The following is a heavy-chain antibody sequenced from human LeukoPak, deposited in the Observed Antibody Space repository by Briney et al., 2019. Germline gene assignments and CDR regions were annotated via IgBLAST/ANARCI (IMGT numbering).Heavy chain of an antibody. J-gene: IGHJ3*02. CDR3: AHSQVYSYGSFHDAYDI. CDR1: GVLRSTSGGG. Sequence: SGATLANPTQLLTLTYSLSGVLRSTSGGGGGWIGQPPGKALEWLALIYWDDDSRYSPSLKSTLTLSKDTSKNQVFLTMTNMYSVDTATYYCAHSQVYSYGSFHDAYDIWGLGTLVTVSS. D-gene: IGHD5-18*01. V-gene: IGHV2-5*02. CDR2: IYWDDDS.